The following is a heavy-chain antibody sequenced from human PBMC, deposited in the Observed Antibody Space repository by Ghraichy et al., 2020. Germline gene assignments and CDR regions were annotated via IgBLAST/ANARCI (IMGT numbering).Heavy chain of an antibody. D-gene: IGHD3-3*01. CDR3: AGQYDFWSGYFAFDY. J-gene: IGHJ4*02. CDR1: GGSFSGYY. Sequence: SETLSLTCAVYGGSFSGYYWSWIRQPPGKGLEWIGEINHSGSTNYNPSLKSRVTISVDTSKNQFSLKLSSVTAADTAVYYCAGQYDFWSGYFAFDYWGQGTLVTVSS. V-gene: IGHV4-34*01. CDR2: INHSGST.